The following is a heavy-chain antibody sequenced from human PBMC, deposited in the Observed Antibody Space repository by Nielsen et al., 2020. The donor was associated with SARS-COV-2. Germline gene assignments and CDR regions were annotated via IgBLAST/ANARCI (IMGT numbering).Heavy chain of an antibody. V-gene: IGHV3-30-3*01. Sequence: SLKISCIASGFTFNIYAMAWVRQAPGKGLEWVAVISYDGSNKYYADSVKGRFTISRDNSKNTLYLQMNSLRAEDTAVYYCARERQRWLMNYGMDVWGQGTTVTVSS. CDR1: GFTFNIYA. J-gene: IGHJ6*02. CDR3: ARERQRWLMNYGMDV. CDR2: ISYDGSNK. D-gene: IGHD5-24*01.